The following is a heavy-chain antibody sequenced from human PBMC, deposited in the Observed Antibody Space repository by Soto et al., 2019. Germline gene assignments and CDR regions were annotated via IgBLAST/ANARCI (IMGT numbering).Heavy chain of an antibody. D-gene: IGHD6-13*01. CDR3: AWSATGTAPHYFDY. Sequence: GKGLEWMGNIDPGDSYTRYSPSFQGHVTISVDKSISTAYLQWSDLKASDTAMYYCAWSATGTAPHYFDYWGQGTLVTVSS. CDR2: IDPGDSYT. J-gene: IGHJ4*01. V-gene: IGHV5-10-1*01.